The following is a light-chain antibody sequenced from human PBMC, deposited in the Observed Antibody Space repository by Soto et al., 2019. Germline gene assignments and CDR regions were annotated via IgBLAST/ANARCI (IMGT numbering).Light chain of an antibody. J-gene: IGKJ3*01. CDR2: SAS. CDR1: QGVNID. CDR3: QQYNTWPFT. V-gene: IGKV3D-15*01. Sequence: EIVLTQSPATLYVSPGESATLSCRASQGVNIDLVWYQQKPGQAPKLLMFSASARVTGIPARFIGGGSETEFTLTISSLQPEDSAVYYCQQYNTWPFTFGPGTKVDIK.